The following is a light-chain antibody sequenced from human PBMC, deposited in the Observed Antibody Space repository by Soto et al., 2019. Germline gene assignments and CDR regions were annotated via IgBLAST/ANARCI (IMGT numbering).Light chain of an antibody. CDR1: QSVSSN. J-gene: IGKJ1*01. CDR2: GAS. Sequence: EMVVTQSPATLSMSPGKEATRAVRASQSVSSNLAWYQQKPGQAPRLLIYGASTRATGIPARFSGSGSGTEFNRSISRLEREEFAVYYCQEYGSSGALGQGTKVDIK. CDR3: QEYGSSGA. V-gene: IGKV3-15*01.